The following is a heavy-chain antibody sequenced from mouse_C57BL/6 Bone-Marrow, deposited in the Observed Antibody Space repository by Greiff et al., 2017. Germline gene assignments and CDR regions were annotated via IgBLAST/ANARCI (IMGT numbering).Heavy chain of an antibody. CDR2: INSDGGST. CDR3: VNYYGASYAMDY. J-gene: IGHJ4*01. D-gene: IGHD1-1*01. V-gene: IGHV5-2*01. Sequence: EVKVVESGGGLVQPGESLKLSCESNEYEFPSHDMSWVRKTPEQRLELVAAINSDGGSTYYPDTMERRAIISIDNTNKTLYLQMSSLRSEDAALYYCVNYYGASYAMDYWGQGTSVTVSS. CDR1: EYEFPSHD.